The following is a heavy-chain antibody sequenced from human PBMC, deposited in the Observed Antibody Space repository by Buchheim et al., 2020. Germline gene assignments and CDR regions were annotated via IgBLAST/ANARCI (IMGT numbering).Heavy chain of an antibody. CDR3: ARLRRSSGYKDAFDI. CDR2: IHSGDFDT. V-gene: IGHV5-51*01. J-gene: IGHJ3*02. Sequence: EVQLVQSGAEVKKPGESLKISCKGSGYSFTSYWIGWVRQMPGKGLEWMGIIHSGDFDTRYGPSFKGQVTISADQSITTAYPQWSSLKASDTAMYYCARLRRSSGYKDAFDIWGQGT. CDR1: GYSFTSYW. D-gene: IGHD3-22*01.